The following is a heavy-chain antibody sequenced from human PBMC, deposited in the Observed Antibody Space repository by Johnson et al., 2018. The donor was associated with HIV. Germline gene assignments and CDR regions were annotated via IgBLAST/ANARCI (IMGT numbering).Heavy chain of an antibody. CDR2: ISYDGSNK. D-gene: IGHD6-6*01. CDR1: GFTFSSYA. CDR3: ARDPSAGEQLDDAFDI. J-gene: IGHJ3*02. Sequence: ESGGGVVQPGRSLRLSCAASGFTFSSYAMHWVRQAPGKGLEWVAVISYDGSNKYYADSVKGRFTISRDNSKNTLYLQMNSLRAEDTAVYYCARDPSAGEQLDDAFDIWGQGTMVTVSS. V-gene: IGHV3-30*04.